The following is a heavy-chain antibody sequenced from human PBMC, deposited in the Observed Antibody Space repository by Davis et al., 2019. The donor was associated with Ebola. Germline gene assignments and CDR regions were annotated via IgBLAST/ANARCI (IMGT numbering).Heavy chain of an antibody. D-gene: IGHD5-24*01. CDR2: INVDGT. J-gene: IGHJ4*02. CDR1: GFTFSNYA. V-gene: IGHV3-23*01. Sequence: GESLKISCAASGFTFSNYAMSWVRQAPGKGLEWVSAINVDGTYYADSVKGRFTIPRDNSKNTLYLQMNSLRVEDTAVYYCAKRSLDGYIDYWGQGILVTVSS. CDR3: AKRSLDGYIDY.